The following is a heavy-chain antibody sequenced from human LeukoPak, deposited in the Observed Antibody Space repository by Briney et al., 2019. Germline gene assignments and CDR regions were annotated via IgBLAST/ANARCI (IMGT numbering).Heavy chain of an antibody. V-gene: IGHV4-30-4*08. CDR1: GGSISSGDHY. CDR3: ARGAPAATLDY. Sequence: PSQTLSLTCTVSGGSISSGDHYWSWIRQPPGKGLEYIGYIYYSGSTYYNPSLKSRVTISVDTSKNQFSLKLSSVTAADTAVYYCARGAPAATLDYWGQGTLVTVSS. D-gene: IGHD2-15*01. J-gene: IGHJ4*02. CDR2: IYYSGST.